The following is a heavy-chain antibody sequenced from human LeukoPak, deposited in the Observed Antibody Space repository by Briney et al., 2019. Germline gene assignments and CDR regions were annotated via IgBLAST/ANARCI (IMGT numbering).Heavy chain of an antibody. Sequence: GRSLRLSCAASGFTFDDYAMHWVRHAPGKGLEWVSGISWNSGGIGYADSVKGRFTISRDNAKNSLYLQMNSLRAEDTALYYCAKDVGATTGYYFDYWGQGTLVTVSS. CDR3: AKDVGATTGYYFDY. CDR2: ISWNSGGI. CDR1: GFTFDDYA. D-gene: IGHD1-26*01. V-gene: IGHV3-9*01. J-gene: IGHJ4*02.